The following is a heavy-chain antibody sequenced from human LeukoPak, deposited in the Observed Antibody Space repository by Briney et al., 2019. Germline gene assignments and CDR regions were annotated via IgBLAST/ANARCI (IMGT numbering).Heavy chain of an antibody. V-gene: IGHV1-8*03. J-gene: IGHJ4*02. CDR2: MNPNSGNS. CDR1: GYTFADYY. CDR3: AREGLDY. Sequence: ASVRVSCRASGYTFADYYIHWVRQAPGQGLEWMGYMNPNSGNSAYAQKFQGRVTITTDASISTAYMELSGLRSEDTALYYCAREGLDYWGQGTLVTVSS.